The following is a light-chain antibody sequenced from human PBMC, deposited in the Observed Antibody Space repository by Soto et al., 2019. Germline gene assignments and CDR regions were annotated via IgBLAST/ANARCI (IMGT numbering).Light chain of an antibody. J-gene: IGKJ2*01. Sequence: EIVLTQSPATLSLSPGERATLSCRASQSVSSYLAWYQQKPGQAPRLLIYDASNRATGIPARFSGSGSGTDFTINISSIEPEDFAVYYCKQRSNWPPDMYTFGQGTKLEIK. CDR3: KQRSNWPPDMYT. V-gene: IGKV3-11*01. CDR1: QSVSSY. CDR2: DAS.